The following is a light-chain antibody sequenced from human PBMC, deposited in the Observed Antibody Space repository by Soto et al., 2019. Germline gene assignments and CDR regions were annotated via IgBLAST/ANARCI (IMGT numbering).Light chain of an antibody. CDR2: AAS. Sequence: EMVMTQSPATLSVSPGERSTLSCRASQSVSVNSLAWYQQKGGQAPRLLIYAASTRATGVPDRFSGTGSGTDFALTISRLETDDSAVYYCQQYGGSPFTFGPGTKVDIK. J-gene: IGKJ3*01. V-gene: IGKV3-20*01. CDR3: QQYGGSPFT. CDR1: QSVSVNS.